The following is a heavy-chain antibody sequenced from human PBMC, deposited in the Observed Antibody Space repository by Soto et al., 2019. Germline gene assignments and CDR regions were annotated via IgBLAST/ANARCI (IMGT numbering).Heavy chain of an antibody. Sequence: EVQLVESGGGLVQPGGSLRLSCAASGFTFSSYWMSWVRQAPGKGLEWVANIKQDGSEKYYVDSVKGRFTISRDNAKNSLYLQMNSLRAEDTAVYYCARGDYGDYGEAFDIWGQGTMVTVSS. J-gene: IGHJ3*02. CDR1: GFTFSSYW. V-gene: IGHV3-7*01. CDR3: ARGDYGDYGEAFDI. D-gene: IGHD4-17*01. CDR2: IKQDGSEK.